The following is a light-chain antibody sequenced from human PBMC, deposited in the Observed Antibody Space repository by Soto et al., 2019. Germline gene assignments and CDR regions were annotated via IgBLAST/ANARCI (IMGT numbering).Light chain of an antibody. J-gene: IGLJ2*01. Sequence: QSVLTQPASVSGSPGQSIAISCTGSSSDVGIYNYVSWYQQHPGKVPKLIIYEVSNRPSGVSNRFSGSKSGNTASLTISGLQAEDEADYYCSSYTTSSTVLFAGGTKVTVL. CDR3: SSYTTSSTVL. V-gene: IGLV2-14*01. CDR2: EVS. CDR1: SSDVGIYNY.